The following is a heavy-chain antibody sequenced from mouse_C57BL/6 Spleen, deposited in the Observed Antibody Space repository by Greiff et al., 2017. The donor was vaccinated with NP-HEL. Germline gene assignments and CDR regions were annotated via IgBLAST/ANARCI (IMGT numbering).Heavy chain of an antibody. V-gene: IGHV1-52*01. Sequence: QVQLQQPGAELVRPGSSVKLSCKASGYTFTSYWMHWVKQRPIQGLEWIGNIDPSDSETHYNQKFKDKATLTVDKSSSTAYMQLSSLTSEDSAVYYCARDSGSHYYAMDYWGQGTSVTVSS. CDR2: IDPSDSET. J-gene: IGHJ4*01. D-gene: IGHD1-1*01. CDR1: GYTFTSYW. CDR3: ARDSGSHYYAMDY.